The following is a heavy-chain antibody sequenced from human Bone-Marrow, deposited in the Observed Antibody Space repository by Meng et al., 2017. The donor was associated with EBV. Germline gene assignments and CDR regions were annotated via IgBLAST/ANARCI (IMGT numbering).Heavy chain of an antibody. D-gene: IGHD5-12*01. V-gene: IGHV3-11*01. CDR3: ARGAITPFEY. Sequence: QVQLVESGGXXXXPXXSLRLSCAASGFTFSDYYMSWIRQAPGKGLEWVSYISSSGSTIYYADSVKGRVTISRDNAKNSLYLQMNSLRAEDTAVYYCARGAITPFEYWGQGTLVTVSS. CDR1: GFTFSDYY. J-gene: IGHJ4*02. CDR2: ISSSGSTI.